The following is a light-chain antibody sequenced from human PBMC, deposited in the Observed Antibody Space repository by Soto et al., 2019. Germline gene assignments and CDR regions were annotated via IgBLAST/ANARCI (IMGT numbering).Light chain of an antibody. V-gene: IGLV2-14*01. CDR1: SSDIGSYNY. J-gene: IGLJ2*01. CDR3: ASYTSSSTSVI. CDR2: EVR. Sequence: QSVLTQPASVSGSPGQSITISCTGTSSDIGSYNYVAWYQQFPGKTPKLIIYEVRNRPSGVSFRFSGSKSGNTASLTISGLQAEDEADYYCASYTSSSTSVIFGRGTKVTVL.